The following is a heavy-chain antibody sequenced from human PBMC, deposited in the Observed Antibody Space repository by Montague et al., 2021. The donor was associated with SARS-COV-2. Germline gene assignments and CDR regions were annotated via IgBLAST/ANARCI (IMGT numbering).Heavy chain of an antibody. J-gene: IGHJ3*02. V-gene: IGHV4-59*01. CDR3: VRDHPYGGSRGAYDI. CDR1: GGSITGYY. Sequence: SETLSLTCTVSGGSITGYYWGWLRRSPGKGLEWIAYIYDGGAVNYNPSLGSRVTISTDTSKNQLSLKVNSVTAADTAVYYCVRDHPYGGSRGAYDIWGQGTVVTVSS. CDR2: IYDGGAV. D-gene: IGHD4-23*01.